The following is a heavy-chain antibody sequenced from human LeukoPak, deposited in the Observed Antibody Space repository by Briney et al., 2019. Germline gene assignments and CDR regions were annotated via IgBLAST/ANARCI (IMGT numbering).Heavy chain of an antibody. D-gene: IGHD3-22*01. V-gene: IGHV3-48*03. Sequence: GGSLRLSCAASEFTFSSYEMNWVLQAPGKGLEWVSYISSSGSTIYYADSVKGRFTISRDNAKNSLYLQMNSLRAEDTAVYYCARLGYGYFDYWGQGTLVTVSS. J-gene: IGHJ4*02. CDR2: ISSSGSTI. CDR3: ARLGYGYFDY. CDR1: EFTFSSYE.